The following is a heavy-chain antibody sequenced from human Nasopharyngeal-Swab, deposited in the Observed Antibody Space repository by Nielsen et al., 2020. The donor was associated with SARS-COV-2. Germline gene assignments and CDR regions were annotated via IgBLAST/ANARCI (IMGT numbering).Heavy chain of an antibody. D-gene: IGHD3-9*01. CDR1: GGSISSYY. J-gene: IGHJ3*02. CDR2: IYYSGST. Sequence: SETLSLTCTVSGGSISSYYWSWIRQPPGKGLEWIGYIYYSGSTNYSPSLKSRVTISVDTSKNQFSLKLSSVTAADTAEYYCARVVILTGYYAFDIWGQGTMVTVSS. V-gene: IGHV4-59*01. CDR3: ARVVILTGYYAFDI.